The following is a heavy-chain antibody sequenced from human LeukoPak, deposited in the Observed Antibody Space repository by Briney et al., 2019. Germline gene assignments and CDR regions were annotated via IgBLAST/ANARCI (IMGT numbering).Heavy chain of an antibody. D-gene: IGHD3-3*01. J-gene: IGHJ3*02. Sequence: PSETLSLTCTVSGGSISSGSYYWSWIRQPAGKGLEWIGRIYTSGSTNYNPSLKSRVTISVDTSKNQFSLKLSSVTAADTAVYYRARDLRSGPFDIWGQGTMVTVSS. CDR1: GGSISSGSYY. V-gene: IGHV4-61*02. CDR2: IYTSGST. CDR3: ARDLRSGPFDI.